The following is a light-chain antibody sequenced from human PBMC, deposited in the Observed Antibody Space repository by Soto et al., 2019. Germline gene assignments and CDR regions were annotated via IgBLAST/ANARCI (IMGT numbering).Light chain of an antibody. CDR1: SSDVGGYNY. J-gene: IGLJ1*01. CDR3: CSYPTSNTRQVV. V-gene: IGLV2-14*01. CDR2: DVS. Sequence: SALTQPASVSGSPGQSITISCTGTSSDVGGYNYVSWYQQHPGKAPKFMIYDVSNRPSGVSNRFSGSKSGNTASLTISGLHAEDEADYYCCSYPTSNTRQVVFGTGTKVTVL.